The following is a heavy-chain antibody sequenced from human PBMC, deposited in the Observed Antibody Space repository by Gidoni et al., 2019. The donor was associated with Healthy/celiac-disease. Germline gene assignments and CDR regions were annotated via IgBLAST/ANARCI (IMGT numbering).Heavy chain of an antibody. D-gene: IGHD3-22*01. V-gene: IGHV4-30-2*01. Sequence: QLQLQESGSGLVKPSQTLSLTCAVYGGSIRSGGYSWSWIRQPPGKGLEWIGYIYHSGSTYYNPSLKIRVTISVDRSKNQFSLKLSSVTAADTAVYYCARGYYDSSGPNVMDVWGQGTTVTVSS. CDR1: GGSIRSGGYS. CDR3: ARGYYDSSGPNVMDV. J-gene: IGHJ6*02. CDR2: IYHSGST.